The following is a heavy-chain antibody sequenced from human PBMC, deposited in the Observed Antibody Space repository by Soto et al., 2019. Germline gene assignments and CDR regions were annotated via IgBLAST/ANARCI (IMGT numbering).Heavy chain of an antibody. D-gene: IGHD3-22*01. V-gene: IGHV3-15*07. CDR2: IISNSDGGTA. Sequence: EVQLVESGGGLGEPGGSLRLSCETSGFTFKNAWMSWLRQAPGRGLEWVGRIISNSDGGTAEYAAPVNGRFTISRDDSKNTLDLQMNSLKTEDTAVYYCTTDEGDSRSFYNFDYWGQGALVTVSS. CDR1: GFTFKNAW. CDR3: TTDEGDSRSFYNFDY. J-gene: IGHJ4*02.